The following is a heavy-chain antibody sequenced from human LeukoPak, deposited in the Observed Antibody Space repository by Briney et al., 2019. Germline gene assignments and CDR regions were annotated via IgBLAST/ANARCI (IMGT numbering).Heavy chain of an antibody. D-gene: IGHD5-18*01. CDR1: GFTFSDYD. J-gene: IGHJ5*01. CDR3: AREDGDYGYDNYFDS. Sequence: PGGSLRLSCAASGFTFSDYDMNWFRQTPGKGLERVSTITKRSRVIYYADSVKGRFTISRDNANDLLFLQMDSLRLDDTALYYCAREDGDYGYDNYFDSWGQGTRVTVSS. V-gene: IGHV3-48*03. CDR2: ITKRSRVI.